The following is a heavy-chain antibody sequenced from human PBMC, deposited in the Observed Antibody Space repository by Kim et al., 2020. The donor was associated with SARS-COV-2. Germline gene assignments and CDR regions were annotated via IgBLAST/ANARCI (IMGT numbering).Heavy chain of an antibody. CDR2: ISGSGGST. Sequence: GGSLRLSCAASGFTFSSYAMSWVRQAPGKGLEWVSAISGSGGSTYYADSVKGRFTISRDNTKNTLYLQMNSLRAEDTAVYYCAKALGGRTSYCFDNWGQGTLVTVSS. V-gene: IGHV3-23*01. D-gene: IGHD1-26*01. CDR3: AKALGGRTSYCFDN. CDR1: GFTFSSYA. J-gene: IGHJ4*02.